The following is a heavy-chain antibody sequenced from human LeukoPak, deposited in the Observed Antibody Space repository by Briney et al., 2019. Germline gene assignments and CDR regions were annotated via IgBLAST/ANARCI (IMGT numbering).Heavy chain of an antibody. V-gene: IGHV1-2*02. CDR3: ARDSLPGYCSSTSCYVGVY. Sequence: ASVKVSCKASGYTFTGYYMHWVRQAPGQGLEWMGWINPNSGGTNYAQKLQGRVTMTTDTSTSTAYMELRSLRSDDTAVYYCARDSLPGYCSSTSCYVGVYWGQGTPVTVSS. D-gene: IGHD2-2*01. CDR1: GYTFTGYY. CDR2: INPNSGGT. J-gene: IGHJ4*02.